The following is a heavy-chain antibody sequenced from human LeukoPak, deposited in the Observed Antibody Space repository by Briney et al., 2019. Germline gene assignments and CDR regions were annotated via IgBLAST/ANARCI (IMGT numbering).Heavy chain of an antibody. V-gene: IGHV3-30*01. J-gene: IGHJ1*01. Sequence: SLRLSCAASGFTFSSYAMHWVRQAPPQGLDWRAVISYDGNNKYYADSVKGRFTISRDNSKNTLYLQMNSLRAEDTAVYYCARDNLGYCSSTSCYKYFQHWGQGTLVTVSS. CDR2: ISYDGNNK. CDR1: GFTFSSYA. D-gene: IGHD2-2*02. CDR3: ARDNLGYCSSTSCYKYFQH.